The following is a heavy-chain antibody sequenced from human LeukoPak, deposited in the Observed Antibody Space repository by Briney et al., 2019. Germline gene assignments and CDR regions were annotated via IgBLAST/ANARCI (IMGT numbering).Heavy chain of an antibody. CDR2: INPSGGST. J-gene: IGHJ6*02. CDR1: GYTFTSYY. D-gene: IGHD2-21*02. Sequence: GASVKVSCKASGYTFTSYYMHWVRRAPGQGLEWMGIINPSGGSTSYAQKFQGRVTMTRDTSTSTVYMELSSLRSEDTAVYYCARDLDVVVTAIRYYGMDVWGQGTTVTVSS. V-gene: IGHV1-46*01. CDR3: ARDLDVVVTAIRYYGMDV.